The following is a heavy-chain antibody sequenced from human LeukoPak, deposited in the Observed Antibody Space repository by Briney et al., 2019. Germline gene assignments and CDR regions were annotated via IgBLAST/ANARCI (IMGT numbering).Heavy chain of an antibody. CDR1: GLTFKNYA. CDR3: AKGGHFSCFDP. CDR2: ISGKGDST. Sequence: PGGSLRLSCAASGLTFKNYAMTWVRQAPGKGLEWVSTISGKGDSTYYADSVKGRFTISRDNSKNTLSLQMNSLRADDTALYYCAKGGHFSCFDPWGQGTQVTVSS. D-gene: IGHD1-26*01. J-gene: IGHJ5*02. V-gene: IGHV3-23*01.